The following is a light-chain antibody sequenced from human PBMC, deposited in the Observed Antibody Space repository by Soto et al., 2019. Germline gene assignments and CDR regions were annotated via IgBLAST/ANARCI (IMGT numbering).Light chain of an antibody. J-gene: IGKJ2*01. CDR3: HHYGSSPPRT. V-gene: IGKV3-20*01. CDR2: GAS. Sequence: EIVLTQSPGTLSLSPGERATLSCRASQSVSGSYLAWYQHKPGQAPRLLIYGASNSATGIPDRFSGSGSGTDFTLTISRLEPEDFAVYYCHHYGSSPPRTFGPGTQLETK. CDR1: QSVSGSY.